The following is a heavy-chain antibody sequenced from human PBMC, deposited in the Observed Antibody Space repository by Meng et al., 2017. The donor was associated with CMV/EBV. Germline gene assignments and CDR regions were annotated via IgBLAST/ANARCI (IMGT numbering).Heavy chain of an antibody. CDR2: IISDGSST. CDR1: GFTFSNYW. Sequence: LSLTGAASGFTFSNYWMHWVRQPPGKGLVWVSRIISDGSSTNYADSVKGRFTISRDNAKNTLYLQMNSLRAEDTAVYYCARDGQRTTLTPFDYWGQGTLVTVSS. V-gene: IGHV3-74*01. D-gene: IGHD4-17*01. J-gene: IGHJ4*02. CDR3: ARDGQRTTLTPFDY.